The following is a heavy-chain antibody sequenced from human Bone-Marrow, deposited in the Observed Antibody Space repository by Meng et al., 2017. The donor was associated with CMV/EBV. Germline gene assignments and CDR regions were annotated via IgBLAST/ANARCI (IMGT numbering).Heavy chain of an antibody. J-gene: IGHJ4*02. Sequence: ASVKVSCKASGYTFANYGITWVRQAPGQGLEWMGWTNPKSGGAIYAQKFQGRVTMTHDTSITTAYMDLSSLKSDDTAVYYCARGCSTTSCYGFWGQGTLVTVSS. CDR3: ARGCSTTSCYGF. CDR1: GYTFANYG. V-gene: IGHV1-2*02. D-gene: IGHD2-2*01. CDR2: TNPKSGGA.